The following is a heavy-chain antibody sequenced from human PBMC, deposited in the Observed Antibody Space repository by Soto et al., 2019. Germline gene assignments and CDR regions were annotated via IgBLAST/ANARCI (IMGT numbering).Heavy chain of an antibody. J-gene: IGHJ5*02. CDR1: GGTFSSYA. CDR2: IIPIFGTA. V-gene: IGHV1-69*01. Sequence: QVQLVQSGAEVKKPGSSVKVSCKASGGTFSSYAISWVRQAPGQGLEWMGGIIPIFGTANYAQKFQGRVTITADESKSSAYMELSSLRSEDTAVYYGAREETIGSGWTRSCWFDPWGQGTLVTVSS. CDR3: AREETIGSGWTRSCWFDP. D-gene: IGHD6-19*01.